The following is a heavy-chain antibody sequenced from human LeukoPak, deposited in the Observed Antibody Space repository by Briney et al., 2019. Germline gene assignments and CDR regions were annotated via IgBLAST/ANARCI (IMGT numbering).Heavy chain of an antibody. D-gene: IGHD5-18*01. CDR1: GGSFSGYY. CDR3: ARHLGGGYSYGYDRSWFDP. V-gene: IGHV4-34*01. J-gene: IGHJ5*02. CDR2: INHRGST. Sequence: SETLSLTCAVYGGSFSGYYWSWIRQPPGKGLEWIGEINHRGSTNYNPSLKSRVTISVDTSKNQFSLKLSSVTAADTAVYYCARHLGGGYSYGYDRSWFDPWGQGTLVTVSS.